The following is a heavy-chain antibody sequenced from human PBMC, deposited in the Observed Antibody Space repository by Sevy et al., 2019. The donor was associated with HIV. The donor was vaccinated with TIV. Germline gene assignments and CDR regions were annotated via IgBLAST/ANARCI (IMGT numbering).Heavy chain of an antibody. Sequence: GGSLRLSCAASGFTFSSYDMHWVRHATGKGLEWVSAIGTAGDTYYPGSVKGRFTISRENAKNSLYLQMNSLRAGDTAVYYCARGPKWELLGYYYYYYMDVWGKGTTVTVSS. CDR2: IGTAGDT. CDR1: GFTFSSYD. D-gene: IGHD1-26*01. V-gene: IGHV3-13*01. CDR3: ARGPKWELLGYYYYYYMDV. J-gene: IGHJ6*03.